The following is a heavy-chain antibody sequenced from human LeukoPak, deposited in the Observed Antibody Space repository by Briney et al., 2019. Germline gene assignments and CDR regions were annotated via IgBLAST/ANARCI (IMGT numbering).Heavy chain of an antibody. Sequence: SETLSLTCTVSGGSISSGSYYWSWIRQPPGKGLEWIGYIYYSGSTNYNPSLKSRVTISVDTSKNQFSLKLSSVTAADTAVYYCARDTAYYDFWSGYYREPIDAFDIWGQGTMVTVSS. CDR1: GGSISSGSYY. V-gene: IGHV4-61*01. D-gene: IGHD3-3*01. CDR2: IYYSGST. CDR3: ARDTAYYDFWSGYYREPIDAFDI. J-gene: IGHJ3*02.